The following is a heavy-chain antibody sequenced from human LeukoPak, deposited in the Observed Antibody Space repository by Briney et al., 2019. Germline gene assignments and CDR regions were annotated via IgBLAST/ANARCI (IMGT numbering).Heavy chain of an antibody. D-gene: IGHD2-15*01. V-gene: IGHV4-34*01. Sequence: PSETLSLTCAVYGGSFSGYYWSWIRQPPGKGLEWIGEINHSGSTNYNPSLKSRVTISVDTSKNQFSLKLSSVTAADTAVYYCATSSSGGTSPPSFDYWGQGTLVTVPS. J-gene: IGHJ4*02. CDR3: ATSSSGGTSPPSFDY. CDR2: INHSGST. CDR1: GGSFSGYY.